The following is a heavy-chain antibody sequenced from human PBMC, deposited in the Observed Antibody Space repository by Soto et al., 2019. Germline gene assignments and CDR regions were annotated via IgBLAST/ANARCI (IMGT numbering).Heavy chain of an antibody. Sequence: GGSLRLSCAASEFTFSNYAMNWVRQAPGKGPECVSGISSSGGGIYYADSVRGRFTISRDDSKNTLFLQMNSLRADDTAVYYCATSRGNWGFDYWGQGTLVTVSS. D-gene: IGHD7-27*01. CDR2: ISSSGGGI. V-gene: IGHV3-23*01. J-gene: IGHJ4*02. CDR1: EFTFSNYA. CDR3: ATSRGNWGFDY.